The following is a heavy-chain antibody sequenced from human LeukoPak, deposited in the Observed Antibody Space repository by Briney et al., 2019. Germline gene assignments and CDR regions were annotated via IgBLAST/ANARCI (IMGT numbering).Heavy chain of an antibody. CDR2: IKEDGSDK. J-gene: IGHJ4*02. D-gene: IGHD2-2*01. CDR3: ARVNARPATSWYFDY. CDR1: GLTFSNYW. Sequence: GGSLRLSCAASGLTFSNYWMTWVRQAPGKGLEWVANIKEDGSDKYYVDSVEGRFTISRDNAKNSLYLQMNSLRAEDTAVYYCARVNARPATSWYFDYWGQGTLVTVSS. V-gene: IGHV3-7*01.